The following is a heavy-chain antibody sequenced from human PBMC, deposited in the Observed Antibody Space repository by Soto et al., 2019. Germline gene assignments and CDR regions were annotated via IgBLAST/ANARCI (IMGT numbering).Heavy chain of an antibody. Sequence: QVKLVQSGAEVKKTGASIKVSCKASGYSFATSGMTWVRQAPGQGLEWVGWISAYNGNSNYDQNLQDRVTMTTDTSTTTAYLELRNLRSADSAVYYWARAGQYYDASGYANWGQGTLVTVSS. CDR2: ISAYNGNS. V-gene: IGHV1-18*01. J-gene: IGHJ4*02. CDR3: ARAGQYYDASGYAN. D-gene: IGHD3-22*01. CDR1: GYSFATSG.